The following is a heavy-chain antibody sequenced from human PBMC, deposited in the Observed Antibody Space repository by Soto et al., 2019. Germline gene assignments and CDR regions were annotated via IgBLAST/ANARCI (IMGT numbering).Heavy chain of an antibody. CDR2: ISSRGTYI. Sequence: GGSLRLSCAASGFTFSNHTINWVRQAPGRGLEWVSSISSRGTYIYYADSVKGRFTISRDNAKNSLYLQTNSLRAEDTAVYYCARVPQRIAVAGTSNRYYFDYWGRGILVTVSS. CDR3: ARVPQRIAVAGTSNRYYFDY. D-gene: IGHD6-19*01. J-gene: IGHJ4*02. V-gene: IGHV3-21*01. CDR1: GFTFSNHT.